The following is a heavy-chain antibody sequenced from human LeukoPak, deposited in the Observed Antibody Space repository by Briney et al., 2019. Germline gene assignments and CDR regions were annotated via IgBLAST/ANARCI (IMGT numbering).Heavy chain of an antibody. CDR1: GGSFSGYY. V-gene: IGHV4-34*01. J-gene: IGHJ4*02. Sequence: PSETLSLTCAVYGGSFSGYYWSWIRQPPGRGLEWIGEINHSGSTNYNPSLKSRVTISVDTSKNQFSLKLSSVTAADTAVYYCARGKEPVYSSSWYFSYRGQGTLVTVSS. CDR3: ARGKEPVYSSSWYFSY. D-gene: IGHD6-13*01. CDR2: INHSGST.